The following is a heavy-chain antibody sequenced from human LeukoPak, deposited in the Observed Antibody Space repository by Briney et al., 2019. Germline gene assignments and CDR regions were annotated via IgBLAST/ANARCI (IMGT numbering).Heavy chain of an antibody. J-gene: IGHJ2*01. V-gene: IGHV4-34*01. CDR2: INHSGST. CDR3: ARGRYSYGYRWWYFDL. CDR1: GGSFSGYY. Sequence: SETLSLTRAVYGGSFSGYYWSWIRQPPGKGLEWIGEINHSGSTNYNPSLKSRVTISVDTSKNQFSLKLSSVTAADTAVYYCARGRYSYGYRWWYFDLWGRGTLVTVSS. D-gene: IGHD5-18*01.